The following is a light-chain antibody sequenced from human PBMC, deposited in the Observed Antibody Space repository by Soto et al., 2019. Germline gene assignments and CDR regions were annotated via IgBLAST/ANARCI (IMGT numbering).Light chain of an antibody. J-gene: IGKJ1*01. Sequence: LQNTESPSTLSVSVGDRVTITCQASQSISSWLAWYQQKPGKAPMLLIYKSSSLESVVPSRFSGSESGTEFTLTISSLQPDDFATYYCQHNNSYSRTFGQGTKVDIK. CDR2: KSS. CDR3: QHNNSYSRT. V-gene: IGKV1-5*03. CDR1: QSISSW.